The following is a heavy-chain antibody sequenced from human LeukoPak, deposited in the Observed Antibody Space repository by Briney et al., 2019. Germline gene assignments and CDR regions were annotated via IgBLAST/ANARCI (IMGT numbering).Heavy chain of an antibody. V-gene: IGHV4-59*01. CDR1: GGSISDYY. CDR2: IYYSGST. CDR3: ARGGRAYCGGDCYSGAFDI. Sequence: PSETLSLTCTVSGGSISDYYWNWIRQPPGKGLEWIGYIYYSGSTNYNPSLKSRVTISVDTSKNQFSLKLSSVTAADTAVYYCARGGRAYCGGDCYSGAFDIWGQGTMVTVSS. D-gene: IGHD2-21*02. J-gene: IGHJ3*02.